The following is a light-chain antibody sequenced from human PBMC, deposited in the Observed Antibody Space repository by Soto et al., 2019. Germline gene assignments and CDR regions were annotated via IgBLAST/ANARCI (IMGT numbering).Light chain of an antibody. Sequence: EIVMTQSPATLSVSPGERATLSCRASQSVSSNLAWYQQTPGQAPGLRIYGASTRATGIPARLSGSGSGTEFTLTISSMQSEDFAVYYCQQYNKWPTFGQGTKVDIK. CDR1: QSVSSN. CDR2: GAS. CDR3: QQYNKWPT. J-gene: IGKJ1*01. V-gene: IGKV3-15*01.